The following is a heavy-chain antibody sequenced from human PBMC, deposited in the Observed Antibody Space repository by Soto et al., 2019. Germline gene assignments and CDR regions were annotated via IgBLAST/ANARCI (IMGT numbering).Heavy chain of an antibody. J-gene: IGHJ6*02. D-gene: IGHD5-18*01. CDR2: ISYDGSNK. V-gene: IGHV3-30*18. Sequence: QVQLVESGGGVVQPGRSLRLSCAASGFTFSSYGMHWVRQAPGKGLEWVAVISYDGSNKYYADSVKGRFTISRDNSKNTLYLQMNSLRAEDTAVYYCAKDRRTPPQRGQLWLNAFYYYGMDVWGQGTTVTVSS. CDR3: AKDRRTPPQRGQLWLNAFYYYGMDV. CDR1: GFTFSSYG.